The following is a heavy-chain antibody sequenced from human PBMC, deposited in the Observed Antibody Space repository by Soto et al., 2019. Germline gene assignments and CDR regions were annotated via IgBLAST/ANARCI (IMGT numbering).Heavy chain of an antibody. CDR2: INSDGSST. J-gene: IGHJ4*02. CDR1: GFTFSSYW. Sequence: GGSLRLSCAASGFTFSSYWMHWVRQAPGKGLVWVSHINSDGSSTTYADSVKGRFTISRDNSKNTLYLQMNSLRAEDTAVYYCAKDRASYYYDSLDYWGQGTLVTVSS. V-gene: IGHV3-74*01. D-gene: IGHD3-22*01. CDR3: AKDRASYYYDSLDY.